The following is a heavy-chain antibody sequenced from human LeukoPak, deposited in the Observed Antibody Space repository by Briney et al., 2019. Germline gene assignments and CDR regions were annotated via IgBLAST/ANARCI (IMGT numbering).Heavy chain of an antibody. D-gene: IGHD6-19*01. CDR2: MNPNSGNT. J-gene: IGHJ6*03. V-gene: IGHV1-8*03. Sequence: ASVKVSCKASGYTFTSYDINWVRQATGQGLEWMGWMNPNSGNTGYAQKFQGRVTITRNTSISTAYMELSSLRSEDTAVYYCARGRAVVSAWGLQNYYYYYMDVWSKGTTVTVSS. CDR1: GYTFTSYD. CDR3: ARGRAVVSAWGLQNYYYYYMDV.